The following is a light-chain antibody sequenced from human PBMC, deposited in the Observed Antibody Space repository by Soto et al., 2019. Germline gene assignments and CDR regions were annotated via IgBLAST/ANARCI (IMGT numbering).Light chain of an antibody. J-gene: IGKJ1*01. V-gene: IGKV2-24*01. CDR2: KVS. CDR3: MQANHSPCT. Sequence: DTVMTQTPLSSPVTLGQPASISCRSSQSLVHSDGYTYLSWLQQRPGQPPRLLISKVSSWFSGVPYRFSGSGAGTDFTLKISGVQPEDVGVYYCMQANHSPCTFGQGTKVEIK. CDR1: QSLVHSDGYTY.